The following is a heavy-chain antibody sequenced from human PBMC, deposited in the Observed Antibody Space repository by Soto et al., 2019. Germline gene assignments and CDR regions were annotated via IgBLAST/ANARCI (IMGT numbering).Heavy chain of an antibody. V-gene: IGHV3-7*01. CDR3: FKVAFGC. Sequence: GGSLRLSCTASGFSFSSNWMSWVRQAPGKGPEWVANINQDGSEKYCADSVKGRFTISRDNAKNSLYLQMDSLRVEDTALYHGFKVAFGCRGRGTLVTVSS. CDR2: INQDGSEK. J-gene: IGHJ4*02. CDR1: GFSFSSNW.